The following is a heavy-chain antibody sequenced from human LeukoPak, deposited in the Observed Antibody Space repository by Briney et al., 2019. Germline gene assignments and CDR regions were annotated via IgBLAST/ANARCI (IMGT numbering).Heavy chain of an antibody. CDR3: ARRVAAAGTDYFDY. V-gene: IGHV3-53*01. D-gene: IGHD6-13*01. J-gene: IGHJ4*02. CDR1: GFTFSSYA. CDR2: IYSGGST. Sequence: GGSLRLSCAASGFTFSSYAMSWVRQAPGKGLEWVSVIYSGGSTYYADSVKGRFTISRDNSKNTLYLQMNSLRAEDTAVYYCARRVAAAGTDYFDYWGQGTLVTVSS.